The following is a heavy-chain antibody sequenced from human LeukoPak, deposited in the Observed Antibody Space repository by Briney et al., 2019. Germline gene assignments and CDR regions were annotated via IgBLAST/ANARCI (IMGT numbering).Heavy chain of an antibody. CDR1: GFTLSSYG. V-gene: IGHV3-33*01. J-gene: IGHJ3*02. CDR3: ARDPGDYYGSGSSDAFDI. D-gene: IGHD3-10*01. CDR2: IWYDGSNK. Sequence: GGSLRLSCAAPGFTLSSYGMHRVRQAPSKGLESVAVIWYDGSNKYYADSVKGRFTISRDNSKNTLYLQMNSLRAEDTAVYYCARDPGDYYGSGSSDAFDIWGQGTMVTVSS.